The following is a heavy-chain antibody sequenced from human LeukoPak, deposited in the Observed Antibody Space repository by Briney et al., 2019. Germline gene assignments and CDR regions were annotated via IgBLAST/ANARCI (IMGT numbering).Heavy chain of an antibody. Sequence: SXTLXLTCTVSGGSISSYYWSWIRQPPGKGLEWIGYIYYSGSTNYNPSLKSRVTISVDTSKNQFSLKLSSVTAADTAVYYCARDRGSDFDYWGQGTLVTVSS. CDR3: ARDRGSDFDY. V-gene: IGHV4-59*01. D-gene: IGHD6-19*01. CDR2: IYYSGST. CDR1: GGSISSYY. J-gene: IGHJ4*02.